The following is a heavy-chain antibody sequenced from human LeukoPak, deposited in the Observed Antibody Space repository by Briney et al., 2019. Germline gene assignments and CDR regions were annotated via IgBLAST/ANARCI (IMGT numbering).Heavy chain of an antibody. CDR1: GGSFSGYY. D-gene: IGHD2-2*01. J-gene: IGHJ3*02. CDR2: INHSGST. CDR3: ARGRYCSSTSCFPIRGDDSFNI. Sequence: PSETLSLTCAVYGGSFSGYYWSWIRQPPGKGLEWIGEINHSGSTNYNPSLKSRVTISVDTSKNQFSLKLSSVTAADTAVYYCARGRYCSSTSCFPIRGDDSFNIWGQGTMVTVSS. V-gene: IGHV4-34*01.